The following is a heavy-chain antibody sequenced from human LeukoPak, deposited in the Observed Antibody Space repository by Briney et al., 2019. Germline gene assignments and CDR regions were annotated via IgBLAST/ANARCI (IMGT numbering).Heavy chain of an antibody. CDR1: GGSISSYC. CDR3: ARGRVSSSTWYSTYYYYFYMDV. V-gene: IGHV4-59*01. CDR2: VDHTGST. D-gene: IGHD1-1*01. J-gene: IGHJ6*03. Sequence: SETLSLTCTVSGGSISSYCWTWIRQPPGKGLEWIGYVDHTGSTNFNPSLNGRVSISRDTTKNLFSLRLRSVTAADTAVYFCARGRVSSSTWYSTYYYYFYMDVWGKGTTVTVSS.